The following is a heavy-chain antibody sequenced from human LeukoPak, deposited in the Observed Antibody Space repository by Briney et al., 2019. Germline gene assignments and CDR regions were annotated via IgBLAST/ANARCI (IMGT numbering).Heavy chain of an antibody. D-gene: IGHD3-10*01. J-gene: IGHJ4*02. CDR2: ISSSSSTV. CDR1: GFTFSRYS. Sequence: KPGGPLRLSCAASGFTFSRYSMNWVRQAPGKGLEWVSYISSSSSTVYYADSLKGRFTISRDNAKNSLYLQMNSLRDEDTAVYYCARAQTYYGSGSYLYWGQGTLVTVSS. CDR3: ARAQTYYGSGSYLY. V-gene: IGHV3-48*02.